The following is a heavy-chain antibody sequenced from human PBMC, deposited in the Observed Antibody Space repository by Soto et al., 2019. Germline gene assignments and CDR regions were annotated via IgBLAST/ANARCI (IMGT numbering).Heavy chain of an antibody. CDR1: GYAFTTYG. CDR2: ISAHNGNT. J-gene: IGHJ4*02. Sequence: QVHLVQSGAEVKKPGASVKVSCKGSGYAFTTYGITWVRQAPGQGLEWMGWISAHNGNTNYAQKLQGRVTVTRDTSTSPAYMELRSLRCDDTAVYYCARGRYGDYWGQGALVTVSS. CDR3: ARGRYGDY. V-gene: IGHV1-18*01. D-gene: IGHD1-1*01.